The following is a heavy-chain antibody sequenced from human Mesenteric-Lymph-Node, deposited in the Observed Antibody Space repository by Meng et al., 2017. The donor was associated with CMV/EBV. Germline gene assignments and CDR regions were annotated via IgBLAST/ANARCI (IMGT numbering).Heavy chain of an antibody. CDR2: SSGSGRRS. D-gene: IGHD3/OR15-3a*01. J-gene: IGHJ4*02. CDR1: GFTFSSHV. V-gene: IGHV3-23*01. Sequence: GESLKISCVVSGFTFSSHVMNWVRQAPGKGLEWVSVSSGSGRRSDYADSVKGRFIISRDNSKNTLYLQMNSLRAEDTGVYYCASADASSDSWIGWGQGTLVTVSS. CDR3: ASADASSDSWIG.